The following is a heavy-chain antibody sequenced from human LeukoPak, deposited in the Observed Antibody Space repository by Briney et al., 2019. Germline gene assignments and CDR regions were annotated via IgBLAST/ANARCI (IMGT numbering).Heavy chain of an antibody. V-gene: IGHV4-39*01. CDR2: IYYSGST. CDR1: GGSISSSSYY. CDR3: ARPYYDILTGYYIRY. J-gene: IGHJ4*02. D-gene: IGHD3-9*01. Sequence: PSETLSLTCTVSGGSISSSSYYWGWIRQPPGKGLEWIGSIYYSGSTYYNPSLKSRVTISVDTSKNQFSLKLSSVTAADTAVYYCARPYYDILTGYYIRYWGQRTLVTVSS.